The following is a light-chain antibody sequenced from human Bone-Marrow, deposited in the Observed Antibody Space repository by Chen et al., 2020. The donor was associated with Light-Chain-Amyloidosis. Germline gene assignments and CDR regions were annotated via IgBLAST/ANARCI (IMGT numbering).Light chain of an antibody. V-gene: IGKV1-39*01. J-gene: IGKJ2*01. CDR2: AAS. Sequence: DIQITQSPSSLSASVGDRVTVTCRASQSLNTYLNWYQHKPGKAPKLLIYAASTLQSGVPSRFSGSGSGTDFTHTITNLQAEDFATYYCQQSYIAPYTFGQGTMLEIK. CDR3: QQSYIAPYT. CDR1: QSLNTY.